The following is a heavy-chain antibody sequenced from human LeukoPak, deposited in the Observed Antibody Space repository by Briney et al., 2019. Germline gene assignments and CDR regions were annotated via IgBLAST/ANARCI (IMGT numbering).Heavy chain of an antibody. CDR1: GGTFSSYA. CDR2: IIPIFGTA. V-gene: IGHV1-69*13. Sequence: SVKVSCKASGGTFSSYAISWVRQAPGQGLEWMGGIIPIFGTANYAQKFQGRATITADESTSTAYMELSSLRSEDTAVYYCAREYEGGHPSRHFDPWGQGTLVTVSS. CDR3: AREYEGGHPSRHFDP. J-gene: IGHJ5*02. D-gene: IGHD3-16*01.